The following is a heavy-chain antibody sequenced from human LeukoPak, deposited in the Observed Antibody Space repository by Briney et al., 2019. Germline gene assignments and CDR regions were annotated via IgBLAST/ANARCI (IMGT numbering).Heavy chain of an antibody. CDR2: INSDGSST. V-gene: IGHV3-74*01. D-gene: IGHD6-25*01. J-gene: IGHJ6*02. CDR1: GFTFSSYG. Sequence: PGGSLRLSCAASGFTFSSYGMPWVRQAPGKGLVWVSRINSDGSSTNYADSVKGRFTISRDNAKNTLYLQMNSLRAEDTAVYYCARAATERYYYGMDVWGQGTTVTVSS. CDR3: ARAATERYYYGMDV.